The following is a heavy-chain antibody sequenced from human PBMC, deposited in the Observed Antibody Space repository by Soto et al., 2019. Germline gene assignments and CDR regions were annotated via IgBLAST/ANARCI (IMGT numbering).Heavy chain of an antibody. J-gene: IGHJ5*02. V-gene: IGHV4-34*01. CDR2: INHSGNT. CDR3: FGGLGSNWLDH. Sequence: QVQPQQWGTGLLKPSETLSLTCAVYGGSFSTYYWNWIRQPPGKGLEWIGKINHSGNTQYNPSLKSRVTMSLDTSKNQFSLKLTSVTAEDTAVYYCFGGLGSNWLDHWGQGTLVTVSS. CDR1: GGSFSTYY. D-gene: IGHD3-10*01.